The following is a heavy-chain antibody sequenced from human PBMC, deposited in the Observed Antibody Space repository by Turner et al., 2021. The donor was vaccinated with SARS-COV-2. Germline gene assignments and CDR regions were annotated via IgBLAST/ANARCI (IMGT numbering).Heavy chain of an antibody. J-gene: IGHJ4*02. CDR1: GFTFSSYA. CDR2: ISYDGSNK. V-gene: IGHV3-30-3*01. CDR3: ARGYSGSYWAPFDY. Sequence: QVQLVESGGGVVQLGGSRRLTWAASGFTFSSYAMHWVRQAPGKGLEWVAVISYDGSNKYYADSVKGRFTISRDNSKNTLYLQMNSLRAEDTAVYYCARGYSGSYWAPFDYWGQGTLVTVSS. D-gene: IGHD1-26*01.